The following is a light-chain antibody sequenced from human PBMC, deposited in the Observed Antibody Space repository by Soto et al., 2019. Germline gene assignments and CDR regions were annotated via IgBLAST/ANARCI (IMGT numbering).Light chain of an antibody. CDR2: DAS. CDR1: QSISSW. V-gene: IGKV1-5*01. Sequence: DIQMTQSPSTLSASVGDRVTITCRASQSISSWLAWYQQKPGKAPKLLIYDASSLESGVPSRFSGSGSGTDFTLTASSLQPDGFATYYCQQYNSYLWTFGQGTKVEIK. J-gene: IGKJ1*01. CDR3: QQYNSYLWT.